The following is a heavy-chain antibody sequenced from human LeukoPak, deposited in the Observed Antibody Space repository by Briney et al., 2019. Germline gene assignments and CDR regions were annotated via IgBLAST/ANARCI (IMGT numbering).Heavy chain of an antibody. CDR1: GYTFTGYY. D-gene: IGHD5-24*01. CDR3: ARDLRWLQLLGWFDP. Sequence: ASVKDSFKASGYTFTGYYMHWVRQAPGQGLEWMGWINPNSGGTNYAQKFQGRVTMTRDTSISTAYMELSRLRSDDTAVYYCARDLRWLQLLGWFDPWGQEHGVTVSS. CDR2: INPNSGGT. J-gene: IGHJ5*02. V-gene: IGHV1-2*02.